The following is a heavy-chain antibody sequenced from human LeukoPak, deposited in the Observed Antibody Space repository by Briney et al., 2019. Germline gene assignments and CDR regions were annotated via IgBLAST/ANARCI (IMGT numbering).Heavy chain of an antibody. V-gene: IGHV3-21*01. CDR2: ISSSSSYI. J-gene: IGHJ4*02. D-gene: IGHD6-13*01. CDR1: GFTFSTYS. CDR3: ARDKESSSWFDY. Sequence: GGSLRLSCAASGFTFSTYSMNWVRQAPGKGLEWVSSISSSSSYIYYADSVKGRFTISRDNAKNSLYLQMNSLRAEDTAVYYCARDKESSSWFDYWGQGTLVTVSS.